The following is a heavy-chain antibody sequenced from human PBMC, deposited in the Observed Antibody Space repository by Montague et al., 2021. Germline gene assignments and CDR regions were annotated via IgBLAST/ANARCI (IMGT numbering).Heavy chain of an antibody. Sequence: SLRLSCPASGFSFSDYYVDWVHQAPGKGLEWVGRSRNKANSYTTDYAASVKGRFTISRDESKNSLYLQMNSLKTDDTAVYYCATEGKLPGPDFDHWGQGTLVTVSS. CDR2: SRNKANSYTT. CDR1: GFSFSDYY. J-gene: IGHJ4*02. CDR3: ATEGKLPGPDFDH. V-gene: IGHV3-72*01. D-gene: IGHD1-7*01.